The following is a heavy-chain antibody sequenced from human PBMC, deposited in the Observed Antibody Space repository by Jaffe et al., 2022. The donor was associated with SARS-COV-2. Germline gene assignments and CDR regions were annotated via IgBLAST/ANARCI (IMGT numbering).Heavy chain of an antibody. CDR3: ARRGYDSSGYYWYFDY. Sequence: EVQLVQSGAEVKKPGESLRISCKGSGYSFTSYWISWVRQMPGKGLEWMGRIDPSDSYTNYSPSFQGHVTISADKSISTAYLQWSSLKASDTAMYYCARRGYDSSGYYWYFDYWGQGTLVTVSS. CDR1: GYSFTSYW. D-gene: IGHD3-22*01. J-gene: IGHJ4*02. CDR2: IDPSDSYT. V-gene: IGHV5-10-1*03.